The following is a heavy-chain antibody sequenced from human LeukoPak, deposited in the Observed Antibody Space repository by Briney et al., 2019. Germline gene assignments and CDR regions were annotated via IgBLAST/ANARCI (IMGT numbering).Heavy chain of an antibody. CDR3: ASLYYDFWSGDSFYFDY. J-gene: IGHJ4*02. Sequence: GGSLRVSCAASGFTFSSYAMSWVRQAPGKGLEWVANIKENGSEKYYVDSVKGRFTISRDNARNSLYPQMNSLRAEDTAVYYCASLYYDFWSGDSFYFDYWGQGTLVTVSS. CDR1: GFTFSSYA. CDR2: IKENGSEK. V-gene: IGHV3-7*01. D-gene: IGHD3-3*01.